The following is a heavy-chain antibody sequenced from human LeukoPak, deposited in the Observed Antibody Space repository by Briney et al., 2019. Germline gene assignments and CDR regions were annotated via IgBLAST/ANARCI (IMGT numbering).Heavy chain of an antibody. Sequence: GSLRLSCAVSGITLSSYGMSWVRQAPGKGLEWVAGLSGSGGGTNYADSVKGRFTISRDNAKNTLYLQMNSLRAEDTAVYFCAKRGVVIRVILVGFHKEAYYFDSWGQGALVTVSS. D-gene: IGHD3-10*01. CDR1: GITLSSYG. CDR2: LSGSGGGT. J-gene: IGHJ4*02. V-gene: IGHV3-23*01. CDR3: AKRGVVIRVILVGFHKEAYYFDS.